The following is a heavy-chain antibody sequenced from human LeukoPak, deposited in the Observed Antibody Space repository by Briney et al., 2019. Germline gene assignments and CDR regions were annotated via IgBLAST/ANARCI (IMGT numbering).Heavy chain of an antibody. CDR1: GGSISGSSYY. J-gene: IGHJ5*02. CDR3: ARGAVAGKMSWFDP. Sequence: PSETLSLTCTVSGGSISGSSYYWGWIRQPPGKGLEWIGSMYYSGSTYYNPSLKSRVTISVDTSKNQFSLRLSSVTAADTAVYYCARGAVAGKMSWFDPWGQGTLVTVSS. CDR2: MYYSGST. D-gene: IGHD6-19*01. V-gene: IGHV4-39*01.